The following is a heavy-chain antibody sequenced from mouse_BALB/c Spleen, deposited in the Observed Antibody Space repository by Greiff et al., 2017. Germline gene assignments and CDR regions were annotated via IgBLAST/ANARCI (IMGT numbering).Heavy chain of an antibody. J-gene: IGHJ4*01. CDR3: ANYYGSSYAMDY. CDR2: ISSGGSA. D-gene: IGHD1-1*01. Sequence: DVQLVESGGGLVKPGGSLKLSCAASGFTFSSYAMSWVRQTPEKRLEWVASISSGGSAYYPDSVKGRFTISRDNARNILYLQMSSLRSVDTAMYYCANYYGSSYAMDYWGQGTSVTVSS. V-gene: IGHV5-6-5*01. CDR1: GFTFSSYA.